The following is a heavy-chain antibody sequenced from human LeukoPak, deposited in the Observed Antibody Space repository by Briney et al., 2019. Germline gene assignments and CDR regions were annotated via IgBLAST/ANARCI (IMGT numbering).Heavy chain of an antibody. CDR1: GFTFSSYE. CDR3: AKDMGRYCSSTSCYSFDY. D-gene: IGHD2-2*01. Sequence: GGSLRLSCAASGFTFSSYEMNWVRQAPGKGLEWVSYISSSGSTIYYADSVKGRFTISRDNAKNSLYLQMNSLRAEDTALYYCAKDMGRYCSSTSCYSFDYWGQGTLVTVSS. J-gene: IGHJ4*02. CDR2: ISSSGSTI. V-gene: IGHV3-48*03.